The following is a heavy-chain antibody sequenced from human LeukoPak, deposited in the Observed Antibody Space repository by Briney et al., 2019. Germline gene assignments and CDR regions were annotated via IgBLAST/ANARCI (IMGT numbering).Heavy chain of an antibody. Sequence: ASVKVSCKASGYTFTSYDINWVRQATGQGLEWMGWMNPNSGNTGYAKKFQGRVTMTRNTSISTVYMELSSLRSEDTAVYYCARSAKDIVVVPAAKAFDYWGQGTLVTVSS. CDR1: GYTFTSYD. J-gene: IGHJ4*02. CDR3: ARSAKDIVVVPAAKAFDY. D-gene: IGHD2-2*01. V-gene: IGHV1-8*01. CDR2: MNPNSGNT.